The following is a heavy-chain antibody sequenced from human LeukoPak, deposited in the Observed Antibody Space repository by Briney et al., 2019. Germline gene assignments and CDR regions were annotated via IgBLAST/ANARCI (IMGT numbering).Heavy chain of an antibody. J-gene: IGHJ3*02. Sequence: PGGSLRLSCAASRFTFSSYGMHWVRQAPGKGLEWVAVISYDGSNKYYADSVKGRFTISRDNSKNTLYLQMNSLRAEDTAVYYCAKDDGYSSSWYRLRPGAFDIWGQGTMVTVSS. V-gene: IGHV3-30*18. CDR2: ISYDGSNK. CDR1: RFTFSSYG. D-gene: IGHD6-13*01. CDR3: AKDDGYSSSWYRLRPGAFDI.